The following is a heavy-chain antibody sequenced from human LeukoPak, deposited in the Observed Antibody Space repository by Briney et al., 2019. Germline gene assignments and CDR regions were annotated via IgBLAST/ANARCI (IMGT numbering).Heavy chain of an antibody. CDR1: GYTLTTYY. Sequence: ASVKVSCKASGYTLTTYYIHWVRQAPGQGLEWMGIINPSIDSINYVRKFQRRVTMTSDTSTSTVYMELSDLRSEDTAVYYCAREWRIQLYLPDYWGQGTLVTVSS. CDR2: INPSIDSI. D-gene: IGHD5-18*01. V-gene: IGHV1-46*01. CDR3: AREWRIQLYLPDY. J-gene: IGHJ4*02.